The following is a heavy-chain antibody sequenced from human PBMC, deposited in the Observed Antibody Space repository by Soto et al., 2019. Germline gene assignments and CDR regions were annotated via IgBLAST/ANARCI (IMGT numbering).Heavy chain of an antibody. D-gene: IGHD2-2*02. Sequence: PGGSLRLSCAASGFTFSNAWMSWVRQAPGKGLEWVGRIKSKTDGGTTDYAAPVKGRFTISRDDSKNTLYLQMNSLKTEDTAVYYCTTLPPVCSSTSCYKYYYYGMDVWGQGTTVTVSS. J-gene: IGHJ6*02. CDR3: TTLPPVCSSTSCYKYYYYGMDV. V-gene: IGHV3-15*01. CDR2: IKSKTDGGTT. CDR1: GFTFSNAW.